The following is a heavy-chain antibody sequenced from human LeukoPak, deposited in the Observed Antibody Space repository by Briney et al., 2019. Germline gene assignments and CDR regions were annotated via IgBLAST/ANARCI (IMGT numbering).Heavy chain of an antibody. V-gene: IGHV4-4*07. D-gene: IGHD6-13*01. CDR1: GGSISSYY. CDR3: ARQIASAGTAGFDF. CDR2: IYSTGST. J-gene: IGHJ4*02. Sequence: SETLSLTCTVSGGSISSYYWSWIRQPAGKGLEWIGRIYSTGSTNYNPSLKSRVTMSVATSKNQFSLRLRSVTAADTAVYYCARQIASAGTAGFDFWGQGALVTVSS.